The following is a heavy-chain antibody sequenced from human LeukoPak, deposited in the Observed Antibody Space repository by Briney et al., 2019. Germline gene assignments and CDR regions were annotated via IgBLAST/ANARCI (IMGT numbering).Heavy chain of an antibody. Sequence: PGRSLRLSCAASGFTFSSYGMHWVRQAPGKGLEWVAVISYDGSNKYYADSVKGRFTISRDNSKNTLYLQMNSLRAEDTAVYYCAKVEEDGSGSYINFDYWGQGTLVTVSS. V-gene: IGHV3-30*18. CDR1: GFTFSSYG. J-gene: IGHJ4*02. CDR2: ISYDGSNK. D-gene: IGHD3-10*01. CDR3: AKVEEDGSGSYINFDY.